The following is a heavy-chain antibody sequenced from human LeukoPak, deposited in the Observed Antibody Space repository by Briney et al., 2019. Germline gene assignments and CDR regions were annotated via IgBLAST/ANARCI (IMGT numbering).Heavy chain of an antibody. D-gene: IGHD5-12*01. J-gene: IGHJ4*02. CDR1: GFTFSSYG. CDR3: AKRYSNSFDY. CDR2: IRGSGGVT. V-gene: IGHV3-23*01. Sequence: GRSLRLSCAASGFTFSSYGMHWVRQAPGKGLEWVSSIRGSGGVTHYADSVKGRFTISRDNSKNTLYLQMNSLRAEDTAVYYCAKRYSNSFDYWGQGTLVTVSS.